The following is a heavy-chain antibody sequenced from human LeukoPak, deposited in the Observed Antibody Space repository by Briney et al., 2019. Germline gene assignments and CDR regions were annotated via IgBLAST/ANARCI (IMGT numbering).Heavy chain of an antibody. J-gene: IGHJ4*02. CDR2: ISSSGSTI. CDR1: GFTFSSYE. Sequence: GGTLRLSCAASGFTFSSYEMNWVRQAPGKGLEWVSYISSSGSTIYYADSVKGRFTISRDNAKNSLYLQMNSLRAEDTAVYYCARELLSLDYWGQGTLVTVSS. V-gene: IGHV3-48*03. D-gene: IGHD2-21*02. CDR3: ARELLSLDY.